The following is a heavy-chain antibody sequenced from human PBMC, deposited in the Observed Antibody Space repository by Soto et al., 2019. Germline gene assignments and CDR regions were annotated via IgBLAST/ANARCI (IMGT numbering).Heavy chain of an antibody. CDR2: ISAYNGDT. D-gene: IGHD1-26*01. J-gene: IGHJ5*02. V-gene: IGHV1-18*01. Sequence: QIQLVQSGAEVKKPGASVKVSCKASGYNFASFGVSWVRQAPGQGLEWMGWISAYNGDTNYAQKFQGRLTMTTDTSTSTGYMEVRSLSSHDTAVYYCARSGDGNCFDPSGHGTLVIVSS. CDR3: ARSGDGNCFDP. CDR1: GYNFASFG.